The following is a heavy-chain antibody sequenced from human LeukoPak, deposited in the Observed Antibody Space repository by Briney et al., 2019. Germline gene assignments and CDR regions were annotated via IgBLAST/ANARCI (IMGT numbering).Heavy chain of an antibody. J-gene: IGHJ4*02. V-gene: IGHV4-4*02. CDR2: IYHSGNT. CDR3: ARDTAAAPGGLTRYYFDY. CDR1: GGSISSSNW. D-gene: IGHD6-13*01. Sequence: SGTLSLTCAVSGGSISSSNWWSWVRQPPGKGLEWIGSIYHSGNTYYNPSLKSRVTMSVDTSKNQFSLKLSSVTAADTAVYYCARDTAAAPGGLTRYYFDYWGQGTLVTVSS.